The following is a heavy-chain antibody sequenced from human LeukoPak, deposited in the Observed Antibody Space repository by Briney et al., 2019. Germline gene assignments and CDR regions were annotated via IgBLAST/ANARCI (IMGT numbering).Heavy chain of an antibody. D-gene: IGHD2-8*01. J-gene: IGHJ6*02. Sequence: SQTLSLTCTVSGGSISSGGYYWSWIRQHPGKGLEWIGYIYYSGSTYYNPSLKSRVTISVDTSKNQFSLKLSSVTAADTAVYYCARDLRLGYCTNGVCYTPYYYYGMDVWGQGTTVTVSS. CDR2: IYYSGST. CDR1: GGSISSGGYY. V-gene: IGHV4-31*03. CDR3: ARDLRLGYCTNGVCYTPYYYYGMDV.